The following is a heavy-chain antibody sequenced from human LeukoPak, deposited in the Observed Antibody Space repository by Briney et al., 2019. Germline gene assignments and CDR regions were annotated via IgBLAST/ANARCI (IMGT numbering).Heavy chain of an antibody. Sequence: YPGGSLRLSCAASGFFFSTYWMTWVRQAPGKGLEWVANINLDGTEEHYVDSFLKGRFTISRDNAKNSLYLQMNDLRVEDTAVYYCASGRHDFLHWGQGTLVTVSS. CDR3: ASGRHDFLH. D-gene: IGHD3/OR15-3a*01. V-gene: IGHV3-7*01. J-gene: IGHJ4*02. CDR2: INLDGTEE. CDR1: GFFFSTYW.